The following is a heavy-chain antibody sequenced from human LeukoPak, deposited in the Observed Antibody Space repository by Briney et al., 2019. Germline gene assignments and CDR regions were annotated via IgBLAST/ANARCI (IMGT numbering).Heavy chain of an antibody. Sequence: EGSLRLSCAASGFTFSSYAMHWVRQAPGKGLEWVAVISYDGSNKYYADSVKGRFTISRDNAKNSLYLQMNSLRAEDTAVYYCARDRGPYGSGSYSDYWGQGTLVTVSS. CDR3: ARDRGPYGSGSYSDY. J-gene: IGHJ4*02. D-gene: IGHD3-10*01. V-gene: IGHV3-30-3*01. CDR1: GFTFSSYA. CDR2: ISYDGSNK.